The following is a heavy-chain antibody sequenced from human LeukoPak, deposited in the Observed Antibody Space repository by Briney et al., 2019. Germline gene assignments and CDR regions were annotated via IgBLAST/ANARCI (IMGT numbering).Heavy chain of an antibody. Sequence: SAKVSCKASGGTFSSYAISWVRQAPGQGLEWMGRIITIFGIANYAQKFQGRVTITADKSTSTAYMELSSLRSEDTAVYYCARDQVAGTGWFDYWGQGTLVTVSS. V-gene: IGHV1-69*04. CDR2: IITIFGIA. CDR1: GGTFSSYA. J-gene: IGHJ4*02. CDR3: ARDQVAGTGWFDY. D-gene: IGHD6-19*01.